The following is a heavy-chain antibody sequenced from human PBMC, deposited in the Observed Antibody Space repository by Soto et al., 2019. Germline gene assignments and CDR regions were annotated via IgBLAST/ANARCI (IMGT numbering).Heavy chain of an antibody. CDR1: GFTFNNYW. D-gene: IGHD6-6*01. Sequence: EVQLVESGGGLVQPGESLRLSCAASGFTFNNYWMSWVRQAPGKGLEWAANIKQDGSEKDYVDSVKGRFTVSRDNAINSLYLQMNSLRAEDTAVYYCARVYSSSSGRALDYWGRGTLVIVSS. CDR3: ARVYSSSSGRALDY. CDR2: IKQDGSEK. V-gene: IGHV3-7*01. J-gene: IGHJ4*02.